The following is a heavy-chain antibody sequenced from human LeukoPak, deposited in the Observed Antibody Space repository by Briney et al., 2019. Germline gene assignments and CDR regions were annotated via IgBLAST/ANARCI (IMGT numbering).Heavy chain of an antibody. CDR2: INPDGSTT. V-gene: IGHV3-74*01. Sequence: PGGTLRLSCAASGFTFSSYGMSWVRQAPGKGLVWVSFINPDGSTTNYADSVKGRFTISRDNAKNALYLQMNSLRAEDTAVYYCAKDLHYGSADYWGQGTLVTVSS. CDR3: AKDLHYGSADY. J-gene: IGHJ4*02. CDR1: GFTFSSYG. D-gene: IGHD3-10*01.